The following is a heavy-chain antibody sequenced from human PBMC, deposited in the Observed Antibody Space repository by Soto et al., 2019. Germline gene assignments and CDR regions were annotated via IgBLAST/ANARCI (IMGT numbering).Heavy chain of an antibody. V-gene: IGHV3-66*01. J-gene: IGHJ4*02. CDR1: GFTVSTKY. Sequence: EEQLVESGGGLVQPGGSLRLSCAASGFTVSTKYMSWVRQAPGKGLEWVSVIYSGGSTFYADSVRGRFTISRDNSKNTVNLQMNSLRAEDTAGYYCARDPWAADYWGQGTLVTVSS. CDR3: ARDPWAADY. CDR2: IYSGGST. D-gene: IGHD3-16*01.